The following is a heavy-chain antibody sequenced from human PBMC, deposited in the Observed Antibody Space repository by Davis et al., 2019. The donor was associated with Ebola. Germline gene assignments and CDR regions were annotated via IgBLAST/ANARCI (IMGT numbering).Heavy chain of an antibody. CDR3: ARAKYQLLSVSWFDP. J-gene: IGHJ5*02. D-gene: IGHD2-2*01. CDR2: MSYDGNNK. Sequence: GESLKISCAVSGFTVNNYGVHWVRQAPGKGLEWVAVMSYDGNNKYYADSVKGRFTISRDNSKNTLYLQMNSLRAEDTAVYYCARAKYQLLSVSWFDPWGQGTLVTVSS. V-gene: IGHV3-30-3*01. CDR1: GFTVNNYG.